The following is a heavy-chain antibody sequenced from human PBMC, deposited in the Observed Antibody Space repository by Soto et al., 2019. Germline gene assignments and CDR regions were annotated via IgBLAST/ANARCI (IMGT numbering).Heavy chain of an antibody. J-gene: IGHJ6*02. Sequence: ASVKVSCKASGYTSTSYAMHWVRQAPGQRLEWMGWINAGNGNTKYSQKFQGRVTITRDTSASTAYMELSSLRSEDTAVYYCARDPRNYYGMDVWGQGITVTVSS. CDR2: INAGNGNT. V-gene: IGHV1-3*01. CDR1: GYTSTSYA. CDR3: ARDPRNYYGMDV.